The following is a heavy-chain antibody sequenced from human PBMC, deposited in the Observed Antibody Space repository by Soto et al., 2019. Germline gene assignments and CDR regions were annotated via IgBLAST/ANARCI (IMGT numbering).Heavy chain of an antibody. V-gene: IGHV3-23*01. D-gene: IGHD3-10*01. Sequence: GGSLRLSCAASGFTFSSYAMSWVRQAPGKGLEWVSAISGSGGSTYYADSVKGRFTISRDNSKNTLYLQMNSLRAEDTAVYYCAKSMYYYGSRSYSLDYWGQGTLVTVSS. CDR3: AKSMYYYGSRSYSLDY. CDR1: GFTFSSYA. J-gene: IGHJ4*02. CDR2: ISGSGGST.